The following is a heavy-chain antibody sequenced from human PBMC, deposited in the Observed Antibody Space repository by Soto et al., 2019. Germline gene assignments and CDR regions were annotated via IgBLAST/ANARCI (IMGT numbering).Heavy chain of an antibody. Sequence: PGGSLRLSCAASGFTFSSYWMHWVRQAPGKGLVWVSRINSGGSSTDYADSVKGRFTISRDNSKNTLYLQMSSLRSEDTALYYCARSDFDWLSQARYYFDYWGQGTLVTVSS. CDR1: GFTFSSYW. CDR3: ARSDFDWLSQARYYFDY. V-gene: IGHV3-74*01. J-gene: IGHJ4*02. CDR2: INSGGSST. D-gene: IGHD3-9*01.